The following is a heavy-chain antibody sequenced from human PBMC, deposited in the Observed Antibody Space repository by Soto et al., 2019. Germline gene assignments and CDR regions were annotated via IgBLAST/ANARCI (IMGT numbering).Heavy chain of an antibody. D-gene: IGHD6-19*01. Sequence: EVQLVESGGGLVQPGGSLRLSCAASGFTVSSNYMSWVRQAPGKGLEWVSVIYSGGSTYYADSVKGRFTISRDNSKNTLYLQMNSLRAEDTAVYYCARASSGYSSCWYWFDPWGQGTLVTVSS. CDR3: ARASSGYSSCWYWFDP. V-gene: IGHV3-66*01. CDR1: GFTVSSNY. CDR2: IYSGGST. J-gene: IGHJ5*02.